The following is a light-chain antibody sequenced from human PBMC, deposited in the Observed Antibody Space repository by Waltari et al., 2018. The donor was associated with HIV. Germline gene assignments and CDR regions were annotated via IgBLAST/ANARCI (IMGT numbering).Light chain of an antibody. J-gene: IGLJ2*01. CDR1: SSTIGAGYD. V-gene: IGLV1-40*01. CDR3: QSYDSSLRAVV. CDR2: GNI. Sequence: QSVLTQPPSVSGAPGQRVTISCTGSSSTIGAGYDVHWYQPLPGTAPKVLIYGNINRPSGVPDRFSGSKSGTSASLAITGLQAEDEADYYCQSYDSSLRAVVFGGGTKLTV.